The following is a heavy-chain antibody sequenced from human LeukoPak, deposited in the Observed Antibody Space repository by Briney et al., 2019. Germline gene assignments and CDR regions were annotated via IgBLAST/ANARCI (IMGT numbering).Heavy chain of an antibody. Sequence: SETLSLTCTVSGGSISSYYWSWIRQPPGKGLAWIGYIYYSGSTNYNPSLKSRVTISVDTSKNQFSLKLSSVTAADTAVYYCARLYYDSSGYSLYFDYWGQGTLVTVSS. CDR3: ARLYYDSSGYSLYFDY. CDR1: GGSISSYY. D-gene: IGHD3-22*01. J-gene: IGHJ4*02. CDR2: IYYSGST. V-gene: IGHV4-59*08.